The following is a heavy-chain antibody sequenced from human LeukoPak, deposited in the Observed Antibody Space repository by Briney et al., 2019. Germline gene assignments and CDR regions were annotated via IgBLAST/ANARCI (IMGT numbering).Heavy chain of an antibody. CDR1: GASFRSGDQY. V-gene: IGHV4-31*03. J-gene: IGHJ4*02. Sequence: RSETLSLTCTVSGASFRSGDQYWNWIRQSPGKGLEWIGSIHPSGMLYNNPSLESRVTISIDTSKNQFSLNLNSVTAADTAVYFCSRGLDSRKLGYWGQGTLVTVSS. CDR2: IHPSGML. CDR3: SRGLDSRKLGY. D-gene: IGHD3-22*01.